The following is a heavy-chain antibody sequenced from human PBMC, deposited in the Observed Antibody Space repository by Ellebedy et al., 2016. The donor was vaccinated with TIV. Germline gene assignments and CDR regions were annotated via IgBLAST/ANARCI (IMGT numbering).Heavy chain of an antibody. CDR1: GFTFSSYW. Sequence: GESLKISCAASGFTFSSYWMHWVRQAPGKGLEWVSGIVGSGAEKYADSVKGRFTISRDNSKRTVDLQMRSVRAEDTAVYFCAKDRTSGDGYWVFDSWGQGTMVSVSS. CDR3: AKDRTSGDGYWVFDS. CDR2: IVGSGAE. D-gene: IGHD2-21*02. J-gene: IGHJ4*02. V-gene: IGHV3-74*03.